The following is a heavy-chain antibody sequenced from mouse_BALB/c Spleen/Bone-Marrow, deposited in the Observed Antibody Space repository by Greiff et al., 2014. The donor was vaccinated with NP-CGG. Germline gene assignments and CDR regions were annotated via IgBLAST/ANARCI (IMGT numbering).Heavy chain of an antibody. V-gene: IGHV1-9*01. CDR2: ILPGSGIT. J-gene: IGHJ3*01. Sequence: QVQLQHSGAELMKPGASVKISCKATGYAFSSYWIEWVKQRPGHGLEWIGEILPGSGITNYNEKFKGKATFTADTSSNTAYMQLGSLTSEDSAVYYCARSPYWGQGALVTVSA. CDR1: GYAFSSYW. CDR3: ARSPY.